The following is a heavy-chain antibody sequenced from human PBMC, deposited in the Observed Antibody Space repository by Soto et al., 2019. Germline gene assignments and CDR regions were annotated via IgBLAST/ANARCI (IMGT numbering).Heavy chain of an antibody. CDR3: AHRRGKVGSLDC. D-gene: IGHD2-15*01. CDR2: IYWDDDK. Sequence: QITLKESCPTLVKPTQTLTLTCTFSGFSLSTSGVGVVWIRQPPGKALEWLALIYWDDDKRYSPSLKSRLTIPKDTSKNQVVLTMTNMDPVDTATYYGAHRRGKVGSLDCWGQGTLVTVSS. J-gene: IGHJ4*02. CDR1: GFSLSTSGVG. V-gene: IGHV2-5*02.